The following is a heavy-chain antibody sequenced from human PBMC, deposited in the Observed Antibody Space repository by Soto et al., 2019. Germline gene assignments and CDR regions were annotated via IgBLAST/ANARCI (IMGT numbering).Heavy chain of an antibody. Sequence: QVQLVESGGGLVKPGGSLRLSCAASGFTFSDYYMSWIRQAPGKGLEWVSYISSSSSYTNYADSVKGRFTISRDNAKNSLYLQMNSLRAEDTAVYYCARESNCGGNSAFAFDIWGQGTMVTVSS. V-gene: IGHV3-11*05. D-gene: IGHD2-21*02. CDR2: ISSSSSYT. J-gene: IGHJ3*02. CDR3: ARESNCGGNSAFAFDI. CDR1: GFTFSDYY.